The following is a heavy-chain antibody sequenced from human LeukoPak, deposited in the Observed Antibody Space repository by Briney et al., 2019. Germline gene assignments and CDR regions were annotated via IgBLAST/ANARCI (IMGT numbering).Heavy chain of an antibody. D-gene: IGHD3-16*01. J-gene: IGHJ4*02. V-gene: IGHV3-23*01. CDR2: ISGSGGST. CDR1: GFTFSSYA. CDR3: AKDRHLRAPSHLSRGNY. Sequence: GGSLRLSCAASGFTFSSYAMSWVRQAPGKGLEWVSAISGSGGSTYYADSVKGRFTISRDNSKNTLYLQMNSLRAEDTAVYYCAKDRHLRAPSHLSRGNYWGQGTLVTVSS.